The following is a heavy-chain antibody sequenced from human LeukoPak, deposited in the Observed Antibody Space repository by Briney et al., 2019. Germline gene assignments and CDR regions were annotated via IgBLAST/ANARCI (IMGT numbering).Heavy chain of an antibody. D-gene: IGHD3-10*01. V-gene: IGHV4-39*07. CDR1: GGSISSSSYY. J-gene: IGHJ4*02. CDR3: ARQYYYGSGVDY. CDR2: IYYSGSF. Sequence: SETLSLTCTVSGGSISSSSYYWGWIRQPPGKGLEWIGSIYYSGSFFYNPSLKSQVTISVDTSKNQFSLKLSSVTAADTAVYYCARQYYYGSGVDYWGQGTLVTVSS.